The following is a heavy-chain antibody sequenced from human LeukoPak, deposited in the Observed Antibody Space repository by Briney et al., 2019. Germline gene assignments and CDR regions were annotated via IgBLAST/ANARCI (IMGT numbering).Heavy chain of an antibody. J-gene: IGHJ4*02. D-gene: IGHD5-24*01. CDR2: INHSGST. V-gene: IGHV4-34*01. CDR3: ARRDGYSPEF. CDR1: GGSFSGYY. Sequence: SETLSLTCAVYGGSFSGYYWSWIRQPPGKGLEWIGEINHSGSTNYNPSLKSRVTISVDTSKNQFSLKLSSVTAADTAVYYCARRDGYSPEFWGQGTLVTVSS.